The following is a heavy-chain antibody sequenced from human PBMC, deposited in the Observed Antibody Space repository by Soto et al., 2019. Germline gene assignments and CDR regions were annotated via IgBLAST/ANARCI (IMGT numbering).Heavy chain of an antibody. Sequence: GGSLRLSCAASGFTFSSYAMSWVRQAPGKGLEWVSGLSGSGGNTYYADSVKGRFTISRDNSKNTLYLQMNSPRAEDTAVYYCAKSDQRNSAAPFDYWGLGTLVTVSS. CDR3: AKSDQRNSAAPFDY. J-gene: IGHJ4*02. CDR2: LSGSGGNT. D-gene: IGHD2-2*01. CDR1: GFTFSSYA. V-gene: IGHV3-23*01.